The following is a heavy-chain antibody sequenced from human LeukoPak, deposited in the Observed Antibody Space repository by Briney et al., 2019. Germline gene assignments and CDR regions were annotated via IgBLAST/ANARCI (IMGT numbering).Heavy chain of an antibody. CDR2: TRYDGSYK. V-gene: IGHV3-30*02. CDR3: AKAPGAYYYDSSSHFDY. Sequence: GGSLRLSCAASGFVFSGYGMHWVRQAPGKGLEWVAFTRYDGSYKYYADSVKGRFTISRDNSKNTLYLQMNSLRAEDTAVYYCAKAPGAYYYDSSSHFDYWGQGTLVTVSS. CDR1: GFVFSGYG. J-gene: IGHJ4*02. D-gene: IGHD3-22*01.